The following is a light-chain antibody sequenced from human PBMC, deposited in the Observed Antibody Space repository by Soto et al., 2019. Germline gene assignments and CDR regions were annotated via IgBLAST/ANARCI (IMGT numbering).Light chain of an antibody. CDR2: GAS. CDR1: QSVSSSY. J-gene: IGKJ1*01. V-gene: IGKV3-20*01. Sequence: EIVLTQSPGTLSLSPGERATLSCRASQSVSSSYLAWYQQKPGQAPRLLIYGASSRATGIPERFSGSGSGTDLDLTISRLEPEDFAVYYCQQYGSSPPWTFGQGTKVELK. CDR3: QQYGSSPPWT.